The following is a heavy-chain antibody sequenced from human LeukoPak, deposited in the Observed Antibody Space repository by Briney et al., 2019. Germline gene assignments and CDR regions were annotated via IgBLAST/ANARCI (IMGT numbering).Heavy chain of an antibody. J-gene: IGHJ6*02. V-gene: IGHV3-7*03. CDR1: GFTFSNYW. D-gene: IGHD3-9*01. Sequence: GGSLRLSCVASGFTFSNYWMHWVRQPPGKGLEWVASIKKDGSEKHYVDSVKARFTISRDNAKNSLYLEMNSLRAEDTAVYYCARDRGLRYFDSFDYWGQGALVTVSSGVGVWGQGTTVTVSS. CDR3: ARDRGLRYFDSFDYWGQGALVTVSSGVGV. CDR2: IKKDGSEK.